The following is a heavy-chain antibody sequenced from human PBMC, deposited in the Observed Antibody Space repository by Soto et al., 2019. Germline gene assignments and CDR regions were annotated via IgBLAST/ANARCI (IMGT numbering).Heavy chain of an antibody. Sequence: ASVKVSCKTSGYMFSTYGISWVRQAPGQGLEWKGWISADNGNTKYAQNIQGRVTMSTDTSTTTAYMELRSLRSDDKDVYYCAINGPYITSSMRNWGMGTLITIFS. D-gene: IGHD6-6*01. CDR2: ISADNGNT. V-gene: IGHV1-18*01. CDR1: GYMFSTYG. J-gene: IGHJ4*02. CDR3: AINGPYITSSMRN.